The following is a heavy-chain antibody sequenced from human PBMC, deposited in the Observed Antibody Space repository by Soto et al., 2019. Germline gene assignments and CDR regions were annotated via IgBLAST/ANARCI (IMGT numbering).Heavy chain of an antibody. CDR2: IYYSGST. CDR3: ATAYSSSWYDPFEVHPPHYYYYGMDV. Sequence: SDTLSLTCTVSGGSISSGGYYWSWIRQHPGKGLEWIGYIYYSGSTYYNPSLKSRVTISVDTSKNQFSLKLSSVTAADTAVYYCATAYSSSWYDPFEVHPPHYYYYGMDVWGQGTTVTVSS. D-gene: IGHD6-13*01. V-gene: IGHV4-31*03. J-gene: IGHJ6*02. CDR1: GGSISSGGYY.